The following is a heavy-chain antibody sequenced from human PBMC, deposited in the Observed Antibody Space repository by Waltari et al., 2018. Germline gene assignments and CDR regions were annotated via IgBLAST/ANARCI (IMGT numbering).Heavy chain of an antibody. CDR3: TTVKRVSSGSDSDN. CDR2: VKSKTDGGTT. V-gene: IGHV3-15*01. J-gene: IGHJ4*02. D-gene: IGHD1-26*01. CDR1: GFTFSSVW. Sequence: EVQLVESGGDLVKPGGSLILSCAASGFTFSSVWMSWVRQAPGKGMEWVGRVKSKTDGGTTDYAAPVKGRFIISRDDSKNTLFLQMNSLKTEDTALYYCTTVKRVSSGSDSDNWGQGTLVTVSS.